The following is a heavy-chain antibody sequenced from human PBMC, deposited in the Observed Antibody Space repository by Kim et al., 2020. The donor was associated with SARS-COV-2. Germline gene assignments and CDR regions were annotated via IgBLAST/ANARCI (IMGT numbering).Heavy chain of an antibody. CDR3: ARPIYYYGPPYYFDY. V-gene: IGHV4-39*01. D-gene: IGHD3-10*01. Sequence: SETLSLTCTVSGGSISSSSYYWGWIRQPPGKGLEWIGSIYSSGSTYYNPSLKSRVTISVDTSKNQFSLKLSSVTAADTAVYYCARPIYYYGPPYYFDYWGQGTLVTVSS. CDR1: GGSISSSSYY. CDR2: IYSSGST. J-gene: IGHJ4*02.